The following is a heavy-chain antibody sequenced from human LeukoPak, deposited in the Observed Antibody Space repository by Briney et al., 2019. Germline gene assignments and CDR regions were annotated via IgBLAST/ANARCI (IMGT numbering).Heavy chain of an antibody. CDR2: IRFDGSNK. V-gene: IGHV3-30*02. CDR3: ATDIGHYGSGSYFDY. D-gene: IGHD3-10*01. Sequence: GGSLRLSCAASGFTFSSYGMHWVRQAPGKGLEWVAFIRFDGSNKYYADSVKGRFTISRDNSKNTLYLQMNSLRAEDTAVYYCATDIGHYGSGSYFDYWGQGTLVTVSS. J-gene: IGHJ4*02. CDR1: GFTFSSYG.